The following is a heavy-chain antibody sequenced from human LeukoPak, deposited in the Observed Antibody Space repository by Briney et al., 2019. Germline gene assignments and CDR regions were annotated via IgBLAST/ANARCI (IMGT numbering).Heavy chain of an antibody. CDR1: GGSISSYY. D-gene: IGHD3-22*01. J-gene: IGHJ4*02. CDR2: IYYSGST. Sequence: KPSQTLSLTCTVSGGSISSYYWSWIRQPPGKGLEWIGHIYYSGSTNYNPSLKSRVTISVDTSKNQFSLKLSSVTAADTAVYYCARAKVRWLVDYWGQGTLVTVSS. CDR3: ARAKVRWLVDY. V-gene: IGHV4-59*01.